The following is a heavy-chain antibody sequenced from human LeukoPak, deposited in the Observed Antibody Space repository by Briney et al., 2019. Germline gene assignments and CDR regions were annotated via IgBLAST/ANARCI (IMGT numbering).Heavy chain of an antibody. J-gene: IGHJ4*02. CDR1: GFNFGAYP. CDR3: ARDGTWFGELKGDFDY. V-gene: IGHV3-21*01. Sequence: PGGSLRLSCVASGFNFGAYPMGWVRQAPGKGLEWVSSISSSSSYIYYADSVKGRFTISRDNAKNSLYLQMNSLRAEDTAVYYCARDGTWFGELKGDFDYWGQGTLVTVSS. CDR2: ISSSSSYI. D-gene: IGHD3-10*01.